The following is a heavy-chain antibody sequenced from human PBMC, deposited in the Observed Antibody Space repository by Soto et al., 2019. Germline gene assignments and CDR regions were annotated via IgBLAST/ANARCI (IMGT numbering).Heavy chain of an antibody. CDR2: INHSGTT. CDR1: GGSVSGYF. V-gene: IGHV4-34*02. D-gene: IGHD2-15*01. Sequence: QVQLQQWGAGLLKPSETLSLTCAVYGGSVSGYFWSWIRQPPGKGLEWIGEINHSGTTSYSPSLDSRVTTSVDTSKNQFSLRLSSVTAADTAIYYCARRYCSDSYCSYFDYWGQGTLVTVSS. J-gene: IGHJ4*02. CDR3: ARRYCSDSYCSYFDY.